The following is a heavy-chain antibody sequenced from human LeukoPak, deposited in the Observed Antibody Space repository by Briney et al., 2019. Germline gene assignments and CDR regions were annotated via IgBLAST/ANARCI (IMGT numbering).Heavy chain of an antibody. D-gene: IGHD2-2*01. CDR3: ARRYCSSTSCYLSQYYYYYYYMDV. Sequence: SETLSLTCAVYGGSFSGYYWSWIRQPPGKGLEWIGEINHSGSTNYNPSLKSRVTISVDTSKNQFSLKLSSVTAADTAVYYCARRYCSSTSCYLSQYYYYYYYMDVWGKGTTVTVSS. J-gene: IGHJ6*03. V-gene: IGHV4-34*01. CDR1: GGSFSGYY. CDR2: INHSGST.